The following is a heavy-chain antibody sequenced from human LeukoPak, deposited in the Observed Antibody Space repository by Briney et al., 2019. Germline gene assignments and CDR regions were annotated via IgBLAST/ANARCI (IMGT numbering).Heavy chain of an antibody. D-gene: IGHD1-26*01. CDR2: ISNTGYST. CDR1: GFTFSTYG. CDR3: ASIVGAIPDYMDV. J-gene: IGHJ6*03. V-gene: IGHV3-23*01. Sequence: GGSLRLSCVASGFTFSTYGMSWVRQAPGKGLEWVSGISNTGYSTYYADSAKGRFTVSRDNSKNTLYLQMNSLRAEDTAVYYCASIVGAIPDYMDVWGKGTTVTIS.